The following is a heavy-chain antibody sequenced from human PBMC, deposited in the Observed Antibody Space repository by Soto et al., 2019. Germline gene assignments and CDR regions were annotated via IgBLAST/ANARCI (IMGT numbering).Heavy chain of an antibody. J-gene: IGHJ4*02. CDR3: ARVTSYYDFWSGYLIDY. CDR2: INHSGST. D-gene: IGHD3-3*01. V-gene: IGHV4-34*01. CDR1: GGSFSGYY. Sequence: QVQLQQWGAGLLKPSETLSLTCAVYGGSFSGYYWSWIRQPPGKGLEWIGEINHSGSTNYNPSLKSRVTISVDTSKKQFSLKLSSVTAADTAVYYCARVTSYYDFWSGYLIDYWGQGTLVTVSS.